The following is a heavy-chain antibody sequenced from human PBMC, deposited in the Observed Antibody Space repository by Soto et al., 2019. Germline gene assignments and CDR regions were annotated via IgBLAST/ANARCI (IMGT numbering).Heavy chain of an antibody. D-gene: IGHD6-13*01. J-gene: IGHJ5*02. V-gene: IGHV1-3*01. CDR2: INAANGDT. Sequence: RASVKVSCKASGDTIPSYGIHWVRQAPGQRLEWMGWINAANGDTKYSPKFQGRVTITRDTSASTAYMELSSLRSEDTAVYYCVRRHVSATGIDWFDPCGHLPLGTVS. CDR1: GDTIPSYG. CDR3: VRRHVSATGIDWFDP.